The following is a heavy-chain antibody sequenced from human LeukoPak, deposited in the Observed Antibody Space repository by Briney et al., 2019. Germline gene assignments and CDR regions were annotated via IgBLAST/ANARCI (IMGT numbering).Heavy chain of an antibody. V-gene: IGHV4-4*02. J-gene: IGHJ4*02. CDR2: IFHSGST. Sequence: PSETLSLTCTVSGGSITTSNWWSWVRPPPGTGLEWIGGIFHSGSTNYNPSLKSRVTISVDKSKNQFSLKLSSVTAADTAVYYCARESGYSGPFDNWGQGTLVTVS. CDR3: ARESGYSGPFDN. CDR1: GGSITTSNW. D-gene: IGHD5-12*01.